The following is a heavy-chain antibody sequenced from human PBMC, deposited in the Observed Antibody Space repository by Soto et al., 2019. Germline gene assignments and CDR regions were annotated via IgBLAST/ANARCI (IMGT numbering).Heavy chain of an antibody. CDR2: ITGSGGNI. D-gene: IGHD1-1*01. J-gene: IGHJ4*02. CDR3: ASIENWPPSEY. CDR1: GFTCSYYA. Sequence: GGSXRLSCASSGFTCSYYAIILFRHAPGKGPELVSGITGSGGNIYYADSVKGRFTISRDNSKNTLPLQMNSLRVEDTAVYYCASIENWPPSEYWGPGTLVTV. V-gene: IGHV3-23*01.